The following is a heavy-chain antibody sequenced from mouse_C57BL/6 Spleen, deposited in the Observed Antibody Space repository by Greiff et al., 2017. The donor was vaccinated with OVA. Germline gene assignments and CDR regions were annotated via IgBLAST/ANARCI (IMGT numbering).Heavy chain of an antibody. CDR3: ASAGQSAQSAAWLAY. Sequence: QVQLQQPGAALVKPGASVKLSCKASGYTFTSYWMHWVKQRPGQGLEWIGMIHPNSGSTNYNEKFKSMATLTVDKSSSTAYMQLSSLTSEHSAIYNCASAGQSAQSAAWLAYWGQGTLVTVSA. CDR2: IHPNSGST. V-gene: IGHV1-64*01. CDR1: GYTFTSYW. D-gene: IGHD3-2*02. J-gene: IGHJ3*01.